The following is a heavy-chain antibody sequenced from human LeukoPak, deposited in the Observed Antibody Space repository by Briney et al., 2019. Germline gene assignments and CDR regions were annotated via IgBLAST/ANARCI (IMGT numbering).Heavy chain of an antibody. Sequence: PSETLSLTCTVSGGSISSYYWSWIRQPAGKGLEWIGRIYTSGSTNYNPSLKSRVTISVDTSKKKFSLKLSSVTAADTAVYYCAMSSWISDFDIWGQGTMVTVSS. CDR1: GGSISSYY. CDR3: AMSSWISDFDI. CDR2: IYTSGST. D-gene: IGHD6-13*01. J-gene: IGHJ3*02. V-gene: IGHV4-4*07.